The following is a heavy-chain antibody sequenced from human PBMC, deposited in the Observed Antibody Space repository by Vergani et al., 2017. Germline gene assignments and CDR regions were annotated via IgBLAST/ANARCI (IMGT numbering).Heavy chain of an antibody. D-gene: IGHD3-3*01. J-gene: IGHJ3*02. CDR1: GFTFSSYA. CDR3: AKDLTYFWSGPYAFDI. Sequence: EVQLLESGGGLVQPGGSLRLSCAASGFTFSSYAMSWVRQAPGKGLEWVSAISGSGGSTYYADSVKGRFTISRDNSKNTLYLQMNILRAEDTAVYYCAKDLTYFWSGPYAFDIWGQGTMVTVSS. CDR2: ISGSGGST. V-gene: IGHV3-23*01.